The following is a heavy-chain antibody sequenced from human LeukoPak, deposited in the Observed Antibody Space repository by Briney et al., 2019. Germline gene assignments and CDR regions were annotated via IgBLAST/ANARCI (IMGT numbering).Heavy chain of an antibody. J-gene: IGHJ6*03. V-gene: IGHV4-59*01. D-gene: IGHD2-2*01. CDR3: ARAGYCSSTSCYGDYYYYMDV. Sequence: SETLSLTCTVSGGSISSYYWSWIRQPPGKGLECIGYIYYSGSTNYNPSLKSRVTISVDTSKNQFSLKLSSVTAADTAVYYCARAGYCSSTSCYGDYYYYMDVWGKGTTVTVSS. CDR2: IYYSGST. CDR1: GGSISSYY.